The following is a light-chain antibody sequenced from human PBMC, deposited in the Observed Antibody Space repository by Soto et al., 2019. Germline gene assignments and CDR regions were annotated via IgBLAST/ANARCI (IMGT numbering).Light chain of an antibody. CDR1: ISDSWTYNL. V-gene: IGLV2-23*02. CDR2: EVS. Sequence: QSVLTQPASVSGCPGQSITISCTGTISDSWTYNLVSWFQQHPGKAPKLMIFEVSERPSGVSNRFSGSKSGNAASLTISGLQAEDEADYYCQSHDISLHNYVFGTGTKVTVL. J-gene: IGLJ1*01. CDR3: QSHDISLHNYV.